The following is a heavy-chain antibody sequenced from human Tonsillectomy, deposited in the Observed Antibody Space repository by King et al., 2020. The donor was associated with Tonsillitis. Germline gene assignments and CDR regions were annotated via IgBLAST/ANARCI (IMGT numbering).Heavy chain of an antibody. CDR3: ARGGDLSTGGSLFDP. Sequence: VQLQESGPGLVKPSQTLSLTCTVSGASIISDSYYWSWIRQPAGKGLEWIGRIYSSGSTYSNPSLESRVTMSTDTSRNQFSLKLRSVTAADTAVYYCARGGDLSTGGSLFDPWGQGTLVTVSS. CDR1: GASIISDSYY. V-gene: IGHV4-61*02. CDR2: IYSSGST. D-gene: IGHD3-9*01. J-gene: IGHJ5*02.